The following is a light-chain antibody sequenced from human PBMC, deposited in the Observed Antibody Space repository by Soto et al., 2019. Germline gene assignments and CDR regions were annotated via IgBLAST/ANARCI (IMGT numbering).Light chain of an antibody. CDR1: QSVSSNY. Sequence: EIVLTQSPGTLSLSPGERATLSCRASQSVSSNYLAWYQQKPGQAPRLLISGASIRATGLPDRFSGSGSGTDFTLTISRLEPEDFAVYYCQQYANSPQTFGQGTKVEVE. V-gene: IGKV3-20*01. CDR2: GAS. J-gene: IGKJ1*01. CDR3: QQYANSPQT.